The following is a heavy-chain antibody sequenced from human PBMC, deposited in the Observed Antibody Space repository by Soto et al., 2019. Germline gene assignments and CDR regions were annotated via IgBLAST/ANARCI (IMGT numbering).Heavy chain of an antibody. J-gene: IGHJ6*02. Sequence: SETLSLTCTVSGGSISSSSYYWGWIRQPPGKGLEWIGSIYYSGSTYYNTSLKSRVTISVDTSKNQFSLKLSSVTAADTAVYYCAREPTRSYYYYGMDVWGQGTTVTVSS. CDR2: IYYSGST. CDR3: AREPTRSYYYYGMDV. V-gene: IGHV4-39*02. CDR1: GGSISSSSYY. D-gene: IGHD1-1*01.